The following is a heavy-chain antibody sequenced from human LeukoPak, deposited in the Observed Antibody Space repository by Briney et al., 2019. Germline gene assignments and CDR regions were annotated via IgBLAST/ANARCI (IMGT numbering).Heavy chain of an antibody. CDR3: ASAGYNWNHCFDC. V-gene: IGHV1-69*05. CDR1: GGSFTSYA. D-gene: IGHD1-20*01. CDR2: IIPIFGTA. Sequence: SVTVSCKASGGSFTSYAISWVREAPGQGLEWMGGIIPIFGTANYAQKFQGRVTITTDQSTSTAYMELSSLRSEDTAVYDYASAGYNWNHCFDCWGQGTLVTVSS. J-gene: IGHJ4*01.